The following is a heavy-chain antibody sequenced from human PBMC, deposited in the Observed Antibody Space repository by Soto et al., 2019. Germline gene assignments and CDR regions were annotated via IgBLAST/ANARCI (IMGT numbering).Heavy chain of an antibody. CDR2: IYYSGST. V-gene: IGHV4-59*01. J-gene: IGHJ4*02. Sequence: PSETLSLTCTVSGGSISSYYWSWIRQPPGKGLERIGYIYYSGSTNYNPSLKSRVTISVDTSKNQFSLKLSSVTAADTAVYYCARDVDQTPHFDYWGQGTLVTVSS. CDR1: GGSISSYY. D-gene: IGHD3-9*01. CDR3: ARDVDQTPHFDY.